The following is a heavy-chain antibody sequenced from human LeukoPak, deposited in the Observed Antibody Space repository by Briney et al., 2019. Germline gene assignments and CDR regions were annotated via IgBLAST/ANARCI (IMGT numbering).Heavy chain of an antibody. CDR2: ISYDGSSK. D-gene: IGHD5-18*01. J-gene: IGHJ3*02. Sequence: GGSLRLSCAASGFTFISYGMHWVCQAPGKGLEWVAVISYDGSSKYYADSVKGRFTISRDNSKNTLYLQMNSLRAEDTAVYYCARARSSYGYGDAFDIWGQGTMVTVSS. V-gene: IGHV3-30*19. CDR1: GFTFISYG. CDR3: ARARSSYGYGDAFDI.